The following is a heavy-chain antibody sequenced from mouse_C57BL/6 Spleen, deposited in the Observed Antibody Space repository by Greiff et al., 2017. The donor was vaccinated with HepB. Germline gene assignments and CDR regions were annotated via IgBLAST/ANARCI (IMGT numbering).Heavy chain of an antibody. CDR3: ARPSYYGSSLAWFAY. CDR2: ISGGGGNT. V-gene: IGHV5-9*01. D-gene: IGHD1-1*01. Sequence: EVQVVESGGGLVKPGGSLKLSCAASGFTFSSYTMSWVRQTPEKRLEWVATISGGGGNTYYPDSVKGRFTISRDNAKNTLYLQMSSLRSEDTALYYCARPSYYGSSLAWFAYWGQGTLVTVSA. J-gene: IGHJ3*01. CDR1: GFTFSSYT.